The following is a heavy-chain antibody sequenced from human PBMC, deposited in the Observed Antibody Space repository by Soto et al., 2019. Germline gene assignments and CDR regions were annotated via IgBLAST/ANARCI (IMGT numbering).Heavy chain of an antibody. J-gene: IGHJ4*02. V-gene: IGHV3-9*01. Sequence: EVQLVESGGGLVQPGRSLRLSCAASGFTFDDYAMHWVRQAPGKGLEWVSGISWNSGDIGYADSVKGRFTISRDTAKNSLYLQMNSLRAEDTVLYYCAKLDDYIFDYWGQGTLVTVSS. D-gene: IGHD5-12*01. CDR2: ISWNSGDI. CDR3: AKLDDYIFDY. CDR1: GFTFDDYA.